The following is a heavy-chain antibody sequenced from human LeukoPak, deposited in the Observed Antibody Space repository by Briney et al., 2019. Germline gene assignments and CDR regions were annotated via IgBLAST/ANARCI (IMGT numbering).Heavy chain of an antibody. J-gene: IGHJ6*02. CDR2: IYRDGRT. CDR1: GVTVSSNY. V-gene: IGHV3-53*01. D-gene: IGHD3-22*01. Sequence: PGGSLRLSCAASGVTVSSNYMSWVRQAPGKGLEWVSVIYRDGRTYYADSVKGRFTTTRDNSKNTLYLQMNSLRAEDTAVYYCARDLRDSSGLYYYGMDVWGQGTTVTVSS. CDR3: ARDLRDSSGLYYYGMDV.